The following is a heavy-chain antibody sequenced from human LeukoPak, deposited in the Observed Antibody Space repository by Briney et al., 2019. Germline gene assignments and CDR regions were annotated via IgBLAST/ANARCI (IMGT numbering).Heavy chain of an antibody. V-gene: IGHV4-39*07. CDR3: AACLSATWAIDY. CDR1: GGSISSSSYY. D-gene: IGHD1-1*01. J-gene: IGHJ4*02. Sequence: KSSETLSLTCTVSGGSISSSSYYWGWIHQPPGKGLEWIGTIYYCGSMFYNPSLKSRVTISVDTSKNQFSLRLSSVTAADTAVYYCAACLSATWAIDYWGQGTLVTVSS. CDR2: IYYCGSM.